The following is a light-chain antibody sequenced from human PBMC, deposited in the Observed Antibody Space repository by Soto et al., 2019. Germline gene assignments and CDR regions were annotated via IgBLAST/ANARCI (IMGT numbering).Light chain of an antibody. CDR3: HQYGSSPRFT. Sequence: EIVLTQSPGTLSLSPGERATLSCRASQSVSSSYLAWYQQKPGQAPRLLIYGASSSATGIPDRFSGSGSGTEFTLTISRLEPEDFAVYYCHQYGSSPRFTFGPGTTVDIK. V-gene: IGKV3-20*01. CDR1: QSVSSSY. CDR2: GAS. J-gene: IGKJ3*01.